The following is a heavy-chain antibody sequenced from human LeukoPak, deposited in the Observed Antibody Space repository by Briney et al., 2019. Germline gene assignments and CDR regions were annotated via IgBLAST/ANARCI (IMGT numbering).Heavy chain of an antibody. CDR3: ASSNRGYSYGALDY. V-gene: IGHV3-30*19. D-gene: IGHD5-18*01. CDR2: ISYDGSNK. Sequence: GGSLRLSCAASGFTFSSYGMHWVRHAPGKGLEWVAVISYDGSNKYYADSVKGRFTISRDNSKNTLYLQMNSLRAEDTAVYYCASSNRGYSYGALDYWGQGTLVTVSS. J-gene: IGHJ4*02. CDR1: GFTFSSYG.